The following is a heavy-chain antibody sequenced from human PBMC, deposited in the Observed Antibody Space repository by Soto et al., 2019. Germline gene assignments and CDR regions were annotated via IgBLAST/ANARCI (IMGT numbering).Heavy chain of an antibody. V-gene: IGHV3-30*18. CDR1: GFTFSSYG. D-gene: IGHD5-12*01. Sequence: QVQLVESGGGVVQPGRSLRLSCAASGFTFSSYGMHCVRQAPGKGLEWVAVISYDGSNKYYADSVKGRFTISRDNSKNTLYLQMNSLRAEDTAVYYCAKDLDYPYYFDYWGQGTLVTVSS. CDR3: AKDLDYPYYFDY. J-gene: IGHJ4*02. CDR2: ISYDGSNK.